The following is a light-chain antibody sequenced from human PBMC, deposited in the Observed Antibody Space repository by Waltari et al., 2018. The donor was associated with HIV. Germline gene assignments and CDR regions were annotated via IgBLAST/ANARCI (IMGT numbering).Light chain of an antibody. Sequence: DIQMTQSPSSLSASVGDRVTIPCQANQDISNNLNWYQQKPGKAPNLLIFDASNLQTGVQSRFSGSGSGTDFTLTISSLQPEDVATYFCQHYKNLPITFGQGTRLEIK. CDR2: DAS. J-gene: IGKJ5*01. CDR1: QDISNN. V-gene: IGKV1-33*01. CDR3: QHYKNLPIT.